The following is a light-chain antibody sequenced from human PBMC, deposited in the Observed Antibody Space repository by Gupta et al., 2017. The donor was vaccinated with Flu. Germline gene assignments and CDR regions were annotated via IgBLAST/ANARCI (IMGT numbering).Light chain of an antibody. CDR3: MQALQTPRT. Sequence: DMVMTQSPLSLPVTPGEPASISCRSSQSLLHNHGNNYLDWYLQKPGQSPQLLIYLGSNRASGVPDRFSGSGSGTDFTLKISRVEAEDVGVYYCMQALQTPRTFGQGTKVEIK. CDR2: LGS. CDR1: QSLLHNHGNNY. V-gene: IGKV2-28*01. J-gene: IGKJ1*01.